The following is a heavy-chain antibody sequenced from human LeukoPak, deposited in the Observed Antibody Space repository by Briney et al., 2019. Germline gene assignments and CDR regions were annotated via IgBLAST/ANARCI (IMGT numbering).Heavy chain of an antibody. Sequence: ASVKVSCKASGYTFTSYDINWVRQATGQGLEWMGWMNPKSGKTGYALKFQGRVTITRNTSISTVYMELSSLRSEDSAVYYCARMQGPRYFDLWGRGTLVTVSS. CDR2: MNPKSGKT. CDR1: GYTFTSYD. V-gene: IGHV1-8*03. CDR3: ARMQGPRYFDL. J-gene: IGHJ2*01.